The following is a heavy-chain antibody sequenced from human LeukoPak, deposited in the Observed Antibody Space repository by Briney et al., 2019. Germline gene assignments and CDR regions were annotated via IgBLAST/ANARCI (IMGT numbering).Heavy chain of an antibody. Sequence: GGSLRLSCAASGLTFRSFGMSWVRQAPGKGLEWVSGVSGSGAVTYYADSVKGRFTISRDNAKNSLYLQMNSLRAEDTAVYYCARSRGAGPGAYFDYWGQGTLITVSS. CDR1: GLTFRSFG. V-gene: IGHV3-23*01. J-gene: IGHJ4*02. CDR3: ARSRGAGPGAYFDY. CDR2: VSGSGAVT. D-gene: IGHD6-19*01.